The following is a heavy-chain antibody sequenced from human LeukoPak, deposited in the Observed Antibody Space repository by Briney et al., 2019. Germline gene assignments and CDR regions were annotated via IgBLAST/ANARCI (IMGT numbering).Heavy chain of an antibody. CDR2: INHSGSI. V-gene: IGHV4-34*01. J-gene: IGHJ3*01. Sequence: SETLSLTCAVYGGSFSGYSWSWVRQPPAKGLEWIGEINHSGSINYNPSLRSRVTISVDTSKNQFSLRLSSVTAADTAVYYCARVRKGNDAFDVWGQGTMVTVSS. D-gene: IGHD3-3*01. CDR1: GGSFSGYS. CDR3: ARVRKGNDAFDV.